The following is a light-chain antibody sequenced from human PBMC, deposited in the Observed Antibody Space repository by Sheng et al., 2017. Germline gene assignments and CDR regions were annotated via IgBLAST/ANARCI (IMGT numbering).Light chain of an antibody. CDR1: QNIGNW. V-gene: IGKV1-5*03. CDR3: QQYNTYFPT. CDR2: KAS. J-gene: IGKJ3*01. Sequence: DIQMTQSPSTLSASVGDRVTITCRASQNIGNWLAWYQQKPGKAPNLLIYKASSLESGVPSRFSGSGSGTEFTLTISSLQPDDFAIYFCQQYNTYFPTFGPRDQS.